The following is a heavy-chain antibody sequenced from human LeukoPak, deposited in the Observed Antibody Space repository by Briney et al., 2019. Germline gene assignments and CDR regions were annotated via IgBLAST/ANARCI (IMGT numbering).Heavy chain of an antibody. CDR1: GFTFSSND. CDR3: AKTVSTDIAARPKYFDY. D-gene: IGHD6-6*01. CDR2: ISYDGNNK. Sequence: GGSLRLSCSASGFTFSSNDMYWVRQAPGKGLEWVALISYDGNNKYYADSVKGRFIISRDNSKNTLYLQMNSLRTHDTAVYYCAKTVSTDIAARPKYFDYWGQGTLVTVSS. V-gene: IGHV3-30*18. J-gene: IGHJ4*02.